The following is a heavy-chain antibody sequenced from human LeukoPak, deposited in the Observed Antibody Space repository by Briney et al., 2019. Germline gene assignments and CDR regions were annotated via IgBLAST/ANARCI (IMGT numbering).Heavy chain of an antibody. CDR1: GYTFTGYG. J-gene: IGHJ6*02. Sequence: ASVKVSCKASGYTFTGYGISWVRQAPGQGLEWMGWISAYNGNTNYAQKLQGRVTMTTDTSTSTAYMELRSLRSDDTAVYYCARDRTPTRYYDFWSGYFPMDVWGQGTTVTVSS. CDR3: ARDRTPTRYYDFWSGYFPMDV. CDR2: ISAYNGNT. D-gene: IGHD3-3*01. V-gene: IGHV1-18*01.